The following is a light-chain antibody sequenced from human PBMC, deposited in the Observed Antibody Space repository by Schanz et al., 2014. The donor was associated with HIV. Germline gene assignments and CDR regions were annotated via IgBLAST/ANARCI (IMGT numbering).Light chain of an antibody. Sequence: DIQMTQSPSTLSASVGDRVTITCRASQSISDWLAWYQHKSGRAPKLLIYQASSLATGVPSRFRGSGSGTEFTLTISSLQPDDFATYYCQHYYSYPYTFGQGTEVEIK. V-gene: IGKV1-5*03. J-gene: IGKJ2*01. CDR1: QSISDW. CDR2: QAS. CDR3: QHYYSYPYT.